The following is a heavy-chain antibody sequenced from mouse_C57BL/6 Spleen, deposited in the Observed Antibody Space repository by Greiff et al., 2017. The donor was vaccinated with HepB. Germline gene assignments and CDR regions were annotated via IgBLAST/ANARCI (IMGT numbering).Heavy chain of an antibody. CDR1: GYTFTSYW. J-gene: IGHJ1*03. CDR2: INPSNGGT. D-gene: IGHD2-3*01. Sequence: QVQLKQPGTELVKPGASVKLSCKASGYTFTSYWMHWVKQRPGQGLEWIGNINPSNGGTNYNEKFKSKATLTVDKSSSTAYMQLSSLTSEDSAVYYCARDDGYRRYFDVWGTGTTVTVSS. V-gene: IGHV1-53*01. CDR3: ARDDGYRRYFDV.